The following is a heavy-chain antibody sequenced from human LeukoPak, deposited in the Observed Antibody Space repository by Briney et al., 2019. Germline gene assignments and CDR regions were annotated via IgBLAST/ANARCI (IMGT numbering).Heavy chain of an antibody. D-gene: IGHD3-22*01. CDR2: IYYSGST. CDR3: ARQTYYYDSSGYYPFDY. J-gene: IGHJ4*02. Sequence: SETLSLTCTVSGGSISSYYWSWIRLPPGKGLEWIGYIYYSGSTNYNPSLKSRVTISVDTSKNQFSLKLSSVTAADTAVYYCARQTYYYDSSGYYPFDYWGQGTLVTVSS. CDR1: GGSISSYY. V-gene: IGHV4-59*08.